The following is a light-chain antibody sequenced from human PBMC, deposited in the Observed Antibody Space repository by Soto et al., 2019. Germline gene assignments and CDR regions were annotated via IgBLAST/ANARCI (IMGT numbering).Light chain of an antibody. CDR3: QEYNNWPPLYT. Sequence: EIVMPQSPATLFVSPGERATLSCRASQSVSSHVAWYQQNTCQAPRLLIDGASTMATGIPARFSGSGSGTEFTLSISRLQSEDFAVYYWQEYNNWPPLYTVGQGTKLESK. CDR2: GAS. CDR1: QSVSSH. V-gene: IGKV3-15*01. J-gene: IGKJ2*01.